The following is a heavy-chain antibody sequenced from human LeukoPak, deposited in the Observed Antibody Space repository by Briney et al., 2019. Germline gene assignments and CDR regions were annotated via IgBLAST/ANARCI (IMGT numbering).Heavy chain of an antibody. D-gene: IGHD3-10*01. Sequence: GGSLRLSCAASGFTFSSYSMNWVRQAPGKGLEWVSYISSSSSTIYYADSVKGRFTISRDNAKNSLYLQMNSLRDEDTAVYCCARNGLSSYGSGSYYFDYWGQGTLVTVSS. CDR1: GFTFSSYS. V-gene: IGHV3-48*02. J-gene: IGHJ4*02. CDR3: ARNGLSSYGSGSYYFDY. CDR2: ISSSSSTI.